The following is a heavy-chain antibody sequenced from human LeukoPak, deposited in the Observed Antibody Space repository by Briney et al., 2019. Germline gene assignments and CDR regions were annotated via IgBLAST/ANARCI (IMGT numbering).Heavy chain of an antibody. J-gene: IGHJ6*03. CDR2: ISSSSSYI. Sequence: GGSLRLSCAASGFTFSSYSMNWVRQAPGKGLEWVSSISSSSSYIYYADSVKGRFTISRDNAKNSLYLQMNSLRAEDTAVYYCARVFYLRQGIAAAGTASVAYYYYYYMDVWGKGTTVTVSS. CDR3: ARVFYLRQGIAAAGTASVAYYYYYYMDV. D-gene: IGHD6-13*01. CDR1: GFTFSSYS. V-gene: IGHV3-21*01.